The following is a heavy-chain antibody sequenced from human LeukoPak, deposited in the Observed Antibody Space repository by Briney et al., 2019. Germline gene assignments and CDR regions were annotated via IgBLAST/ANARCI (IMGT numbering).Heavy chain of an antibody. CDR1: GFTFSSQG. CDR3: ATGSGSTSCRLRVCYFDY. V-gene: IGHV3-30*02. Sequence: GGSLRLSCAASGFTFSSQGMHWVRPAPDKGLEWVAFIRYDGSNKYYADSVTGRVTITRDNSKNTLYLQMNSLKAEDTAVDYCATGSGSTSCRLRVCYFDYWGQGTLVTVTS. D-gene: IGHD2-2*01. J-gene: IGHJ4*02. CDR2: IRYDGSNK.